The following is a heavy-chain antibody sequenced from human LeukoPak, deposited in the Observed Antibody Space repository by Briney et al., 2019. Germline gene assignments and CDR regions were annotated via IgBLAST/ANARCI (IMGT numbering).Heavy chain of an antibody. V-gene: IGHV4-34*01. CDR3: ARGRWYQTPYYFDY. D-gene: IGHD2-15*01. CDR2: INHSGST. J-gene: IGHJ4*02. CDR1: GGSFSGYY. Sequence: PSETLSLTCAVYGGSFSGYYWSWLRQPPGKGLEWIGEINHSGSTNYNPSLKSRVTISVDTSKNQFSLKLSSVTAADTAVYYCARGRWYQTPYYFDYWGQGTLVTVSS.